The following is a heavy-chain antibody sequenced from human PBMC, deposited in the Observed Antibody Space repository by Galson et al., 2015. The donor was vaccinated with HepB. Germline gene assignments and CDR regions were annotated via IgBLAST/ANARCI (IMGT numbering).Heavy chain of an antibody. CDR1: GFDFTISW. CDR2: IYLGDSDT. CDR3: VKHEEYCSGGSCYPDAFDM. J-gene: IGHJ3*02. V-gene: IGHV5-51*01. Sequence: QSGAEVKKPGESLKISCKGSGFDFTISWISWVRQMPGKGLEWMGIIYLGDSDTRHSPSFQGQVTMSADKSISTAYLQWSSLKASDTAMYYCVKHEEYCSGGSCYPDAFDMWGQGTMVTVSP. D-gene: IGHD2-15*01.